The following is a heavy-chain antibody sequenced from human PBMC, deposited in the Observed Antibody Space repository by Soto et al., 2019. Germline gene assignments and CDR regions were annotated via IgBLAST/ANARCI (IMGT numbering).Heavy chain of an antibody. CDR3: ARGGYSSRWYGVERGY. J-gene: IGHJ4*02. Sequence: QVQLVQSGAEVKKPGASVKVSCKASGYTFTSYYMHWVRQAPGQGLEWMGVINPGGGSTSYAQKCRGRATMTGDTSSRTVYMERSSLRSEDTAVYYCARGGYSSRWYGVERGYWGQGPVGDVSS. D-gene: IGHD6-13*01. CDR2: INPGGGST. CDR1: GYTFTSYY. V-gene: IGHV1-46*01.